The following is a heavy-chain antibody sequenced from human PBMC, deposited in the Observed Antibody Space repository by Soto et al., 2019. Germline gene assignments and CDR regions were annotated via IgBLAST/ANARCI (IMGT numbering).Heavy chain of an antibody. V-gene: IGHV3-7*03. CDR3: VRGGHGSGSYLGSS. J-gene: IGHJ5*02. Sequence: EEQLVESGGGLAQPGGSLRLSCVASGFTFTTYWMSWVRQAPGKGLEWLANIRQDGGAQYNVDSLKGRFTISRDNAKNSVYVQMDSLRVQHTALYYCVRGGHGSGSYLGSSWGQGILVSVSS. CDR1: GFTFTTYW. CDR2: IRQDGGAQ. D-gene: IGHD3-10*01.